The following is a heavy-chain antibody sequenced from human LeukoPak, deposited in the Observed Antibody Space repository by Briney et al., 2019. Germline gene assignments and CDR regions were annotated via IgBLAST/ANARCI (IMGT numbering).Heavy chain of an antibody. CDR3: AREAAGTVIDY. V-gene: IGHV3-23*01. Sequence: GGSLRLSCAASGFIFSSYDMTWVHQAPGEGLEWVSGISNSGRDTYFADSVKGRFTISRDNSKNMLFLQMNSLRADDTAVYYCAREAAGTVIDYWGQGTLVTVSS. J-gene: IGHJ4*02. CDR2: ISNSGRDT. CDR1: GFIFSSYD. D-gene: IGHD6-13*01.